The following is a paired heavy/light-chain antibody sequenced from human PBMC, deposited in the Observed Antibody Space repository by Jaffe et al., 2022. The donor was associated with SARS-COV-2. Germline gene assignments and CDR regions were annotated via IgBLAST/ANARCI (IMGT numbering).Light chain of an antibody. CDR3: QQYYSTPVT. CDR1: QSIFYSSYNKNY. V-gene: IGKV4-1*01. J-gene: IGKJ1*01. CDR2: WAS. Sequence: DIVMTQSPDSLAVSLGERATINCKSSQSIFYSSYNKNYLTWYQQKPGQPPKLLIYWASTRESGVPDRFSGSGSGTDFTLTISSLQAEDVAIYYCQQYYSTPVTFGQGTKVEIK.
Heavy chain of an antibody. CDR2: IFHTGTS. CDR1: GYSISSGYY. J-gene: IGHJ2*01. V-gene: IGHV4-38-2*02. CDR3: ARLVAVAGTSGWSWYFDL. D-gene: IGHD6-19*01. Sequence: QVQLLESGPGLVKPSETLSLTCTVSGYSISSGYYWGWIRQPPGKGLEWIGSIFHTGTSYFNPSLKSRVTMSVDTSKNQFSVRLSSVTAADTAVYYCARLVAVAGTSGWSWYFDLWGRGTLLTVSS.